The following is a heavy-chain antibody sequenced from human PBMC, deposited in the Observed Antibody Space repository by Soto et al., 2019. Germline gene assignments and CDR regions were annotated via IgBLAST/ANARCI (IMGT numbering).Heavy chain of an antibody. CDR1: GFTFSTYT. D-gene: IGHD5-18*01. CDR3: TRRGYSYPFDP. Sequence: GGSLRLSCDAFGFTFSTYTMNWVRQAPGKGLEWVGRIRSKANSYATAYAASVKGRFTIYRDDSKNTAYLQMNSLKTEDTAVYYCTRRGYSYPFDPWGQGTLVTVSS. CDR2: IRSKANSYAT. J-gene: IGHJ5*02. V-gene: IGHV3-73*01.